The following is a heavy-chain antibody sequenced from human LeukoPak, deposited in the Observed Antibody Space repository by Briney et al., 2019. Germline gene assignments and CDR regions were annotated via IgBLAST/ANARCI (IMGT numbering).Heavy chain of an antibody. Sequence: SETLSLTCTVSGGSISSGSYYWSWLRQPAGKGLEWIGRIYTSGSTNYNPSLKSRVTISVDTSNNQFSLKLSSVTAADTAVYYCARQTYSGYYRRSKYNWFDPWGQGTLVTVSS. D-gene: IGHD3-22*01. CDR1: GGSISSGSYY. CDR2: IYTSGST. CDR3: ARQTYSGYYRRSKYNWFDP. V-gene: IGHV4-61*02. J-gene: IGHJ5*02.